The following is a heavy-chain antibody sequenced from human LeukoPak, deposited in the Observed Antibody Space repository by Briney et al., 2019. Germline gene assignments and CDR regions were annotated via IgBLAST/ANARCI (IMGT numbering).Heavy chain of an antibody. D-gene: IGHD3-10*01. J-gene: IGHJ4*02. V-gene: IGHV1-18*01. CDR2: ISAYNGNT. Sequence: ASVKVSCKASGYTFTSYGISWVRQAPGQGLEWMGWISAYNGNTNYAQKLQGRVTMTTDTSTSTAYMELRSLRSDDTAVYYCARGLLWFGDLLYAGDIDYWGQGTLVTVSS. CDR1: GYTFTSYG. CDR3: ARGLLWFGDLLYAGDIDY.